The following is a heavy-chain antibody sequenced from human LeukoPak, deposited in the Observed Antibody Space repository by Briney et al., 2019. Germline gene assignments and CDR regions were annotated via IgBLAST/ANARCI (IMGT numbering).Heavy chain of an antibody. CDR1: GFTFSSYW. CDR2: ISNDGSST. CDR3: ARAKTAPRKPITMVRGVISCYFDY. V-gene: IGHV3-74*01. D-gene: IGHD3-10*01. Sequence: PGGSLRLSCAASGFTFSSYWMHWVRQAPGKGLVWVSRISNDGSSTNYADSVKGRFTISRDNSKNTLYLQMNSLRAEDTAVYYCARAKTAPRKPITMVRGVISCYFDYWGQGTLVTVSS. J-gene: IGHJ4*02.